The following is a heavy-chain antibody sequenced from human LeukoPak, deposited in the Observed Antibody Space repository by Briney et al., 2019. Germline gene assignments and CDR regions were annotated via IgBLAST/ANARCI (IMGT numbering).Heavy chain of an antibody. CDR3: ASGPYYGSGTFDY. V-gene: IGHV3-21*01. CDR1: GFTFSSYS. Sequence: GGSLRLSCAASGFTFSSYSMNWVRQAPGKGLEWVSSISSSSSYIYYADSVKGRFTISRDNAKNSLYLQMNSLRAADTAVYYCASGPYYGSGTFDYGGQETLVTVS. D-gene: IGHD3-10*01. CDR2: ISSSSSYI. J-gene: IGHJ4*02.